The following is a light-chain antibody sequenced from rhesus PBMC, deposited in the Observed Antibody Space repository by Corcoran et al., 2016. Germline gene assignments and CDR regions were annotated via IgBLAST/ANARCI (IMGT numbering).Light chain of an antibody. CDR1: NIGRNS. CDR3: QVWDTSRDQYI. J-gene: IGLJ1*01. CDR2: YGE. V-gene: IGLV3-36*02. Sequence: SSDLTQPPSVSVSPGQTARITCGGDNIGRNSVHWYQQKPPQAPVLVIYYGEGRPSGIPERFSGSKSDTIATLTISGVEAGDEADYFCQVWDTSRDQYIFGGGTRLTVL.